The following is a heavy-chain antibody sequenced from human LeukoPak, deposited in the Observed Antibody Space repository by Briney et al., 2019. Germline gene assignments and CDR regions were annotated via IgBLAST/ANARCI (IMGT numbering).Heavy chain of an antibody. CDR3: ARNNGMDV. Sequence: GGSLRLSCAASGFALSSHWMTWVRQVPGRGPEWVANVDRDGSETYYLDSVKGRFTISKDNAKNSLYLQMNSLRAEDTALYHCARNNGMDVWGQGTTVIVSS. CDR2: VDRDGSET. V-gene: IGHV3-7*03. J-gene: IGHJ6*02. CDR1: GFALSSHW.